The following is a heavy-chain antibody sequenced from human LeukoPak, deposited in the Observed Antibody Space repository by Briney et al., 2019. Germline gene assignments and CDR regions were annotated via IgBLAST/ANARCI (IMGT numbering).Heavy chain of an antibody. Sequence: ASVKVSCKASGYTFTAYYMHWVRQAPGQGLEWMGWTNPNSGGTNYTQRFQGRVIMTRDTSISTAYMELSRLRSDDTAVYYCATFYSDSSGYYFFAYWGQGTLVTVSS. D-gene: IGHD3-22*01. CDR2: TNPNSGGT. CDR1: GYTFTAYY. CDR3: ATFYSDSSGYYFFAY. J-gene: IGHJ4*02. V-gene: IGHV1-2*02.